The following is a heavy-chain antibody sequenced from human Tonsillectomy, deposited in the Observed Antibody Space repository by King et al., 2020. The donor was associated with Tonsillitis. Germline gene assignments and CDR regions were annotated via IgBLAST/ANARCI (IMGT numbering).Heavy chain of an antibody. Sequence: QLVQSGGGVVQTGRSLRLSCAASGFTFNYDGMHWVRQAPGKGLECVATITNDGTNKYYADSVKGRFTISRDNSKNTLYLQMSGPRAEDTAVYYCANLPVDSFDIWGQGKPVTVSS. CDR2: ITNDGTNK. CDR3: ANLPVDSFDI. V-gene: IGHV3-33*05. J-gene: IGHJ3*02. CDR1: GFTFNYDG.